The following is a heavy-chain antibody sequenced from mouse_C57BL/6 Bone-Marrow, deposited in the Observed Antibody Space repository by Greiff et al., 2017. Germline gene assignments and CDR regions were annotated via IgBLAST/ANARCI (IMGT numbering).Heavy chain of an antibody. V-gene: IGHV1-69*01. CDR2: IDPSDSYT. J-gene: IGHJ4*01. Sequence: VQLQESGAELMKPGASVKLSCKATGYTFTGYWIEWVKQRPGQGLEWIGEIDPSDSYTNYNQKFKGKSTLTVDKSSSTAYMQLSSLTSEDSAVYYCARGDYGYDVGAMDYWGQGTSVTVSS. CDR3: ARGDYGYDVGAMDY. D-gene: IGHD2-2*01. CDR1: GYTFTGYW.